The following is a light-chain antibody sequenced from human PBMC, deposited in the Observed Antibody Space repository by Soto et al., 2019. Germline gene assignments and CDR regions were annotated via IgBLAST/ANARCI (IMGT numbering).Light chain of an antibody. CDR1: SSDVGAYNY. CDR3: SSYAGSNNYV. J-gene: IGLJ1*01. CDR2: EVS. Sequence: QSALTQPPSASGSPGQSVTISCTGNSSDVGAYNYLSWYQQHPGKAPKLMIYEVSKRPSGVPDRFSGSKSGNTASLTVSGLQAEDEADYYCSSYAGSNNYVFGTGTKVTVL. V-gene: IGLV2-8*01.